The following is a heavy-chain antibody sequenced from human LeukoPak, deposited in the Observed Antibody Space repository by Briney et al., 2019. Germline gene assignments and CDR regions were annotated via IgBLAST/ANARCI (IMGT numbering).Heavy chain of an antibody. CDR2: ISYDGSND. D-gene: IGHD6-19*01. Sequence: GGSLRLSCAASGFTFSGYATHWVRQAPGKGLEWVAVISYDGSNDYYADSVKGRFTISRDNSKNTLYLQMNSLRAEDTAVYYCATNGPGIAVAGYVDYWGQGILVTVSS. V-gene: IGHV3-30-3*01. CDR1: GFTFSGYA. CDR3: ATNGPGIAVAGYVDY. J-gene: IGHJ4*02.